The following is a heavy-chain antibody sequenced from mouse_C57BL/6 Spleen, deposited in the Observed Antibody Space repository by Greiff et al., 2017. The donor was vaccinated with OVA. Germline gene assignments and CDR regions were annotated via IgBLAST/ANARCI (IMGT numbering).Heavy chain of an antibody. CDR2: IHPNSGST. V-gene: IGHV1-64*01. J-gene: IGHJ4*01. CDR3: ARIFYGKGYYAMDY. Sequence: VQLQQPGAELVKPGASVKLSCKASGYTFTSYWMHWVKQRPGQGLEWIGMIHPNSGSTNYNEKFKSKATLTVDKSSSTAYMQLSSLTSEDSAVYYCARIFYGKGYYAMDYWGQGTSVTVSS. D-gene: IGHD2-1*01. CDR1: GYTFTSYW.